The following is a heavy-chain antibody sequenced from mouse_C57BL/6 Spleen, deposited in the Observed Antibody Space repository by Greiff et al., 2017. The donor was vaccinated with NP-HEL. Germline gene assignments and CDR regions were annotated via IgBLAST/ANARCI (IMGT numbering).Heavy chain of an antibody. CDR2: ISGGGGNT. D-gene: IGHD3-3*01. CDR3: ARPGDVPPYYYAMDY. Sequence: EVKLMESGGGLVKPGGSLKLSCAASGFTFSSYTMSWVRQTPEKRLEWVATISGGGGNTYYPDSVKGRFTISRDNAKNTLYLQMSSLRSEDTALYYCARPGDVPPYYYAMDYWGQGTSVTVSS. V-gene: IGHV5-9*01. J-gene: IGHJ4*01. CDR1: GFTFSSYT.